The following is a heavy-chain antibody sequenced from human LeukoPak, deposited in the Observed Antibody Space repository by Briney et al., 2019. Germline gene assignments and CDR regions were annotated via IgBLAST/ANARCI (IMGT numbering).Heavy chain of an antibody. Sequence: SQTLSLTCTVSGGSISSGSYYWSWIRQPAGKGLEWIGRIYTSGSTNYNPSLKSRVTISVDTSKDQFSLKLSSVTAADTAVYYCASAEPRGIIWYPYWGQGTLVTVSS. J-gene: IGHJ4*02. CDR3: ASAEPRGIIWYPY. CDR2: IYTSGST. CDR1: GGSISSGSYY. D-gene: IGHD6-13*01. V-gene: IGHV4-61*02.